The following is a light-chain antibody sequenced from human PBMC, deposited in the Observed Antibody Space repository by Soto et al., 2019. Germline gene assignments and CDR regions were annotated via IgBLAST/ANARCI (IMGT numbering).Light chain of an antibody. CDR1: QSISSW. CDR2: KAS. J-gene: IGKJ1*01. CDR3: QQYNSYSAAT. V-gene: IGKV1-5*03. Sequence: DIQMTQSPSTLSASVGDRVTITCRASQSISSWLAWYQQKPGKAPKLLIYKASSLESGVPSRFSGSGSGTEFTLTISSLQTDDFATYYCQQYNSYSAATFGQGTKVDIK.